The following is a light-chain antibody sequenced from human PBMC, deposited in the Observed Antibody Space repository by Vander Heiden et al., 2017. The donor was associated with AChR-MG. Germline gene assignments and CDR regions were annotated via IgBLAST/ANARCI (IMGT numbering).Light chain of an antibody. J-gene: IGLJ3*02. CDR1: VLPKQY. CDR2: KDT. CDR3: QSADASGPYWV. V-gene: IGLV3-25*03. Sequence: FELPQPPSVSVSPGQTARLTCSGDVLPKQYADWYQQEPGEAPVLVIYKDTERPAGIPERFSGSSSGTKVTLTISGVQAEDEADYYCQSADASGPYWVFGGGTKLTVL.